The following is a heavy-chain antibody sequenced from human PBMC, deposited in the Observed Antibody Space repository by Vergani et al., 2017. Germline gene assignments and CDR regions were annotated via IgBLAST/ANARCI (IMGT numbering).Heavy chain of an antibody. CDR1: GFTFSSYA. D-gene: IGHD6-19*01. J-gene: IGHJ3*02. CDR2: ISGSGGRT. V-gene: IGHV3-23*01. Sequence: EVQLLESGGGLVQPGGSLRLSCAASGFTFSSYAMSWVRQAPGKGLEWVSAISGSGGRTYYADSVKGRFTISRDNSKNTLYLQMNSLRAEDTAVYYCAKSLVAGTFPSGDAFDIWGQGTMVTVSS. CDR3: AKSLVAGTFPSGDAFDI.